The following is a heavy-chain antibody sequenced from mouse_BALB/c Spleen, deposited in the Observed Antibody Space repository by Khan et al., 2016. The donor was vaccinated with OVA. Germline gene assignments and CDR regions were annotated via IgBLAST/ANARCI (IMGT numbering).Heavy chain of an antibody. CDR2: INPSTGYA. CDR3: TRLGNSYESTFGY. V-gene: IGHV1-7*01. D-gene: IGHD2-5*01. J-gene: IGHJ2*01. CDR1: GYSFVNYW. Sequence: VQLQQPGADLAKPGASVKMSCKASGYSFVNYWIHWVKQRPGQGLEWIGYINPSTGYAEYNHKFTEKATLTADKSSSTAYMQLSSLTSEDSAVYHCTRLGNSYESTFGYWGPGTTLTVAS.